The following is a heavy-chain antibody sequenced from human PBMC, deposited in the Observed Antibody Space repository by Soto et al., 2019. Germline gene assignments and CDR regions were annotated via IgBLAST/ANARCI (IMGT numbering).Heavy chain of an antibody. CDR3: GRTRTFDY. J-gene: IGHJ4*02. V-gene: IGHV3-48*03. CDR2: ISSSGTTK. Sequence: SLRLSCAASGFTFSSYEMNWVRQAPGKGLEWVSYISSSGTTKYYADSVKGRFTISRDNAKKSLYLQMNSLRAEDTAVYYCGRTRTFDYWGQGTLVTVSS. CDR1: GFTFSSYE.